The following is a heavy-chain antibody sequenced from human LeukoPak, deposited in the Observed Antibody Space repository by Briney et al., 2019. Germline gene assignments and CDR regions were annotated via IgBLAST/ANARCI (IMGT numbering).Heavy chain of an antibody. D-gene: IGHD3-10*01. Sequence: GGSLRLSCAASGFSVSSNYMSWVRQAPGKGLEWVAFIRYDGSNKYYADSVKGRFTISRDNSKNTLYLQMNSLRAEDTAVYYCAKDTMVRGVIITGLYFDYWGQGTLVTVSS. CDR3: AKDTMVRGVIITGLYFDY. V-gene: IGHV3-30*02. J-gene: IGHJ4*02. CDR1: GFSVSSNY. CDR2: IRYDGSNK.